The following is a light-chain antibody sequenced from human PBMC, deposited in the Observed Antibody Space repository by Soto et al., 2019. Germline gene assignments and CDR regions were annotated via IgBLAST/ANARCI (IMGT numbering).Light chain of an antibody. CDR1: QGISTD. J-gene: IGKJ5*01. Sequence: DIQLTQSPSFLSASIGDRVTLTCRASQGISTDLAWYHQKPRKAPTLLIYAASTLQSGVPSRFSGSGSGTEFTLTISSLQPEDFATYYCQQLKSYPITFGQGTRLEIK. CDR3: QQLKSYPIT. V-gene: IGKV1-9*01. CDR2: AAS.